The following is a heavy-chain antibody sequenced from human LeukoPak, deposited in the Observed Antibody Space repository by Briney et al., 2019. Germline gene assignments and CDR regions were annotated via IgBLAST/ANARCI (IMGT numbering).Heavy chain of an antibody. V-gene: IGHV1-69*04. CDR1: GGTFSSYA. D-gene: IGHD4-23*01. J-gene: IGHJ4*02. CDR3: ARDGKAYGDNYYFDY. Sequence: SVKVSCKASGGTFSSYAISWVRQAPGQGLEWMGRIIPILGIANYAQKFQGRVTITADKSTSTAYMELSSLRSEDTAVYYCARDGKAYGDNYYFDYWGRGTLVTVSS. CDR2: IIPILGIA.